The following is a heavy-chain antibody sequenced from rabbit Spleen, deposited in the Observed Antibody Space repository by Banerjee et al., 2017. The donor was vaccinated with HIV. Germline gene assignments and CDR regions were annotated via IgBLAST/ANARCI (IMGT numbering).Heavy chain of an antibody. V-gene: IGHV1S40*01. D-gene: IGHD4-1*01. CDR2: IYTGSSGNT. J-gene: IGHJ4*01. CDR3: AKNLYASGGGNL. Sequence: QSLEESGGDLVKPGASLTLACTASGFSFSSSDWMCWVRQAPGKGLEWIGCIYTGSSGNTYYASWAKGRFTISKTSSTTVTLQMTSLTAADTATYFCAKNLYASGGGNLWGQGTLVTVS. CDR1: GFSFSSSDW.